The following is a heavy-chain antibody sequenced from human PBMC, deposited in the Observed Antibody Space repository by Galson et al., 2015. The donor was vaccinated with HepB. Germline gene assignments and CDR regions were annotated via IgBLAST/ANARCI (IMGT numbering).Heavy chain of an antibody. D-gene: IGHD6-19*01. Sequence: SVKVSCKVSGYTLTELSMHWVRQAPGKGLEWMGGFDPEDGETIYAQKFQGRVTMTEDTSTNAAYMELSSLRSEDTAVYYCATGDPGIAVSLRYWGQGTLVTVSS. V-gene: IGHV1-24*01. J-gene: IGHJ4*02. CDR2: FDPEDGET. CDR3: ATGDPGIAVSLRY. CDR1: GYTLTELS.